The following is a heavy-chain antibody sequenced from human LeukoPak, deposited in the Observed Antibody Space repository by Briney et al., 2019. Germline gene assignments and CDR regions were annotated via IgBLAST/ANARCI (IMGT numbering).Heavy chain of an antibody. Sequence: SVKVSCKASGFTFTTSDVQWVRQARGQRLEWIGWIVVDSGNTNYAQKFQERVTITRDMSTSTAYMELSSLRSEGTAVYYCAAESRFDYGSGSYYGMDVWGKGTTVTVSS. V-gene: IGHV1-58*01. CDR2: IVVDSGNT. CDR1: GFTFTTSD. CDR3: AAESRFDYGSGSYYGMDV. D-gene: IGHD3-10*01. J-gene: IGHJ6*04.